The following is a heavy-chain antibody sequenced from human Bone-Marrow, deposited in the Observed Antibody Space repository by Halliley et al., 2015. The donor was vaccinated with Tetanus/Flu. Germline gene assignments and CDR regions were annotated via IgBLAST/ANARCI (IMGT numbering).Heavy chain of an antibody. CDR3: ARDLGDGDYKGGLDY. Sequence: WGGWSSAYNGKTNYAQKFLGGVTVTTDSSTSTTFLELRSLRSDATAVYYCARDLGDGDYKGGLDYWGQGTLITVSS. CDR2: SSAYNGKT. J-gene: IGHJ4*02. D-gene: IGHD4-17*01. V-gene: IGHV1-18*01.